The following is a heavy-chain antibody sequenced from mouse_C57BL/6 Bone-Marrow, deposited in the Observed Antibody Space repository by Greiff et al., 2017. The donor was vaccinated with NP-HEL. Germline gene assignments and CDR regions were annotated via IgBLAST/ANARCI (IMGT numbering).Heavy chain of an antibody. CDR1: GFSLSTFGMG. D-gene: IGHD1-1*01. CDR3: ARRDSHYYGSSYRFAY. V-gene: IGHV8-8*01. J-gene: IGHJ3*01. Sequence: QVTLKVSGPGILQPSQTLSLTCSFSGFSLSTFGMGVGWIRQPSGKGLEWLAHIWWDDDKYYNPALKSRLTISKDTSKNQVFLKIANVDTADTATYYCARRDSHYYGSSYRFAYWGQGTLVTVSA. CDR2: IWWDDDK.